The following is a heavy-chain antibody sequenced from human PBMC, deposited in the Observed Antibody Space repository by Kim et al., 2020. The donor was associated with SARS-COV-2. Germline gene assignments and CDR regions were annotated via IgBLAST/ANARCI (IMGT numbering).Heavy chain of an antibody. CDR2: IKQDGSEK. V-gene: IGHV3-7*01. Sequence: GGSLRLSCAASGFTFSRHWMSWVRQAPGKGLEWVANIKQDGSEKYYVDSVKGRFTISRDTAKNSLYLQMNSLRVEDTAVTYCARDLHRGGTDYWGQGTLVTVSS. CDR1: GFTFSRHW. CDR3: ARDLHRGGTDY. J-gene: IGHJ4*02. D-gene: IGHD2-15*01.